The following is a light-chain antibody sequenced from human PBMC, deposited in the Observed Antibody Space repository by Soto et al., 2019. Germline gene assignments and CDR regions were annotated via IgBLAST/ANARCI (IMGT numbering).Light chain of an antibody. J-gene: IGKJ1*01. CDR3: QQYYSTRRT. Sequence: DIVMTQSPDSLAVSLGERATINCKSSQSVLYSSNNKNYLAWYQQKPGQPPKLLIYWASTRESGVPDRFSGSGSGTDFTLTINSLQAEDVAVYYCQQYYSTRRTFGQGTKVEIK. CDR2: WAS. CDR1: QSVLYSSNNKNY. V-gene: IGKV4-1*01.